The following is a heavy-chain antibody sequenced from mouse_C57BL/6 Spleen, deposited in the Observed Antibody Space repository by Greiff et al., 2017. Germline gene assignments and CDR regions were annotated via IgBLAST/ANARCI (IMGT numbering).Heavy chain of an antibody. Sequence: QVQLQPGAELVKPGASVKMSCKASGYTFTSYWITWVKQRPGQGLEWIGDIYPGSGSTNYNEKFKSKATLTVDTSSSTAYMQLSSLTSEDSAVYYCARKAGNYVYYFDYWGQGTTLTVSS. V-gene: IGHV1-55*01. D-gene: IGHD2-1*01. J-gene: IGHJ2*01. CDR3: ARKAGNYVYYFDY. CDR2: IYPGSGST. CDR1: GYTFTSYW.